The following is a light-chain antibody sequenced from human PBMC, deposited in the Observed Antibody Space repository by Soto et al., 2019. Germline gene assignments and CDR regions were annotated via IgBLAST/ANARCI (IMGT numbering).Light chain of an antibody. CDR3: QHRSAWPIT. J-gene: IGKJ4*01. CDR1: QSVRSY. Sequence: EIVLTQSPATLSLSPGERATLSCRASQSVRSYLVWYQQKPGQAPRLLIYDASTRATGIPARFSGSGFGTDFTLTISSLEPEDFAVYYCQHRSAWPITFGGGTKVEIK. V-gene: IGKV3-11*01. CDR2: DAS.